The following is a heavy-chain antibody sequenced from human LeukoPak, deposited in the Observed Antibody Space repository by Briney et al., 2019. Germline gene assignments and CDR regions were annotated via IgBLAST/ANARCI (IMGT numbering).Heavy chain of an antibody. D-gene: IGHD3-10*01. V-gene: IGHV1-46*01. CDR1: GYTFTSYY. CDR3: ARDWGHVYYYGSGSYPGNWFDP. CDR2: INPSGGST. J-gene: IGHJ5*02. Sequence: GASVKVSCKASGYTFTSYYMHWVRQAPGQGLEWMGLINPSGGSTSYAQKFQGRVTMTRDTSTSTVYMELSSLRSEDTAVYYCARDWGHVYYYGSGSYPGNWFDPWGQGTLVTVSS.